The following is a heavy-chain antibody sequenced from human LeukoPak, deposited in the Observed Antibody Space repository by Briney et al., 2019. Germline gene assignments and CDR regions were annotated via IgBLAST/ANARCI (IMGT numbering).Heavy chain of an antibody. CDR1: GYTFTSFA. V-gene: IGHV7-4-1*02. CDR3: ARTPNYIRNYYYYYMDV. J-gene: IGHJ6*03. CDR2: INTNTGNA. D-gene: IGHD3-10*01. Sequence: ASVTVSCKASGYTFTSFAMNWVRQAPGQGLEWMGWINTNTGNATYAQGFTGRFVLSLDTSVSTAYLPISSLKAEDTAVYYCARTPNYIRNYYYYYMDVWGKGTTVTVSS.